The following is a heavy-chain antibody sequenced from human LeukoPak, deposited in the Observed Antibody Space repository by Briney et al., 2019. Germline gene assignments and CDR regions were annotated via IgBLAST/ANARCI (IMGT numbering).Heavy chain of an antibody. J-gene: IGHJ4*02. D-gene: IGHD2-15*01. Sequence: GGSLRLSCAASRFTFSSYAMSRVRQAPGRGLEWVSAISGSGGSTSYADSVKGRFTISRDDSKNTLFLQMNSLRAEDTAVYYCAKEGYCSGGSCYSYFDYWGQGTLVTVSS. CDR1: RFTFSSYA. CDR3: AKEGYCSGGSCYSYFDY. V-gene: IGHV3-23*01. CDR2: ISGSGGST.